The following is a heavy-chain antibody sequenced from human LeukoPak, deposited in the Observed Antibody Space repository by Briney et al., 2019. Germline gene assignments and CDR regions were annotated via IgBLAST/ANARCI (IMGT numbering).Heavy chain of an antibody. CDR3: ARNIGVGPNGDS. Sequence: ASVKVSCKASGYTFTSYGISWVRQAPGEGLEWMGWINPQSGGTHYAQKFQGRVTMTRDTSITTAYMELSRLTSDDPALYYCARNIGVGPNGDSWGQGTLVTVSS. CDR2: INPQSGGT. D-gene: IGHD6-19*01. V-gene: IGHV1-2*02. CDR1: GYTFTSYG. J-gene: IGHJ4*02.